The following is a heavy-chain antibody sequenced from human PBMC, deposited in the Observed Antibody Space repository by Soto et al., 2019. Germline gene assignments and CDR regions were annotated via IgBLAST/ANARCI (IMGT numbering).Heavy chain of an antibody. CDR2: INHSGGT. D-gene: IGHD3-22*01. CDR1: GGSFSACY. Sequence: SETLSLTCAVYGGSFSACYWSWSHQPPGPGLEWIGEINHSGGTSYNPSLKSRVTISVDTSKSQFSLKLTSVTAADRAVYYCARGSVDTVDTSGLSEYWGQGKPVTVSS. V-gene: IGHV4-34*01. CDR3: ARGSVDTVDTSGLSEY. J-gene: IGHJ4*02.